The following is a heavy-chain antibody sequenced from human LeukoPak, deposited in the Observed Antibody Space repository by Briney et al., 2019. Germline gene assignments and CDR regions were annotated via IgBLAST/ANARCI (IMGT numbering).Heavy chain of an antibody. V-gene: IGHV4-34*01. Sequence: SETLSLTCAVYGGSFNGYYWSWIRQPPGKGLEWIGEINHSGSTNYNPSLKSRVTISVDTSKNQFSLKLSSVTAADTAVYYCARGSSYCSSTSCYAWYFDYWGQGTLVTVSS. CDR1: GGSFNGYY. D-gene: IGHD2-2*01. CDR3: ARGSSYCSSTSCYAWYFDY. J-gene: IGHJ4*02. CDR2: INHSGST.